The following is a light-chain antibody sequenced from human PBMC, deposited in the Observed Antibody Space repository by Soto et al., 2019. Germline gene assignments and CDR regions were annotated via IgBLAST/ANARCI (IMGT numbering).Light chain of an antibody. CDR2: DFN. V-gene: IGLV2-14*01. J-gene: IGLJ1*01. CDR3: SSYPTSTSND. Sequence: QSALTQPASVSGSPGQSITISCTGTSSDVGAYNFVSWYQQHPGKAPKLLIYDFNNRPSGVSNRFSGSKSGNAASLTISGLQDEDEADYYCSSYPTSTSNDFGTCTELTVL. CDR1: SSDVGAYNF.